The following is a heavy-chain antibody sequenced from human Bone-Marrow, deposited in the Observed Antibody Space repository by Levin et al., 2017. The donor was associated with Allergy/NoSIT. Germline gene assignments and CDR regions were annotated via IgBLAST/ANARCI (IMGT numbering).Heavy chain of an antibody. CDR2: INHSGST. CDR3: ARGRGITMVRGGLDDY. Sequence: SQTLSLPCAVYGGSFSGYYWSWIRQPPGKGLEWIGEINHSGSTNYNPSLKSRVTISVDTSKNQFSLKLSSVTAADTAVYYCARGRGITMVRGGLDDYWGQGTLVTVSS. D-gene: IGHD3-10*01. CDR1: GGSFSGYY. V-gene: IGHV4-34*01. J-gene: IGHJ4*02.